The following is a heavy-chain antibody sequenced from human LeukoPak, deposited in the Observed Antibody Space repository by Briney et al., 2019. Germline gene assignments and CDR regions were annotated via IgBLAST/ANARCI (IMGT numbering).Heavy chain of an antibody. D-gene: IGHD6-13*01. V-gene: IGHV3-48*01. Sequence: GGSLRLSCAASGFTFRNYGMNWVRQAPGKGLEWVSYISYTSSTIYYADSVRGRFTISRDNAKNSLYLQMNSLRAEDTAVYYCARDQSSTWYAIAVGEGYFQYWGQGTLVTVSS. J-gene: IGHJ1*01. CDR2: ISYTSSTI. CDR3: ARDQSSTWYAIAVGEGYFQY. CDR1: GFTFRNYG.